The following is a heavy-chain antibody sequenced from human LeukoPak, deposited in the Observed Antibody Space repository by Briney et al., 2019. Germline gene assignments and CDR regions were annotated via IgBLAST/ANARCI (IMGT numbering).Heavy chain of an antibody. Sequence: PGGSLRLSCAASGFTFSSYWMHWGRQAPGKGVGWVSNINSDGRRTNYADSVNGRFTISRDNAKNTLYLQMNSLRAGDTAVYYCARESMELVRFDFWGQGTLVTVSS. D-gene: IGHD6-13*01. CDR3: ARESMELVRFDF. V-gene: IGHV3-74*01. CDR2: INSDGRRT. J-gene: IGHJ4*02. CDR1: GFTFSSYW.